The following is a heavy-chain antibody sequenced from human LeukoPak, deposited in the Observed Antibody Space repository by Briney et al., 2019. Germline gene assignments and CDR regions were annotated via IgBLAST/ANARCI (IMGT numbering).Heavy chain of an antibody. Sequence: SETLSLTCTVSGGSISSYYWSWIRQPPGKGREWIGYIYYSGSTNYNPSLKSRVTISVDTSKNQFSLKLSSVTAADTAVYYCARGYSSGANWFDPWGQGTLVTVSS. CDR2: IYYSGST. J-gene: IGHJ5*02. D-gene: IGHD6-19*01. CDR3: ARGYSSGANWFDP. V-gene: IGHV4-59*01. CDR1: GGSISSYY.